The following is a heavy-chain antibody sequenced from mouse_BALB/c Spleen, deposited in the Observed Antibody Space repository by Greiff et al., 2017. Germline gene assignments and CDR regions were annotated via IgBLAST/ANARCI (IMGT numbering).Heavy chain of an antibody. Sequence: DVHLVESGGGLVQPGGSLKLSCAASGFTFSSYTMSWVRQTPEKRLEWVAYISNGGGSTYYPDTVKGRFTIPRDNAKNTLYLQMSSLKSEDTAMYYCARTMITTPYAMDYWGQGTSVTVSS. J-gene: IGHJ4*01. D-gene: IGHD2-4*01. CDR2: ISNGGGST. CDR1: GFTFSSYT. V-gene: IGHV5-12-2*01. CDR3: ARTMITTPYAMDY.